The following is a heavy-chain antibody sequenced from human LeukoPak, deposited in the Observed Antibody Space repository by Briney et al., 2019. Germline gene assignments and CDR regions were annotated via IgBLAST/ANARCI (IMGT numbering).Heavy chain of an antibody. CDR2: IRYDGSNK. Sequence: RTGGSLRLSCAASGFTFSSYGMHWVRQAPGKGLEWVAFIRYDGSNKYYADSVKGRFTISRDNSKNTLYLQMNSLRAEDTAVYYCAKPLRSGSGSFLPGYWGQGTLVTVSS. J-gene: IGHJ4*02. CDR1: GFTFSSYG. D-gene: IGHD3-10*01. V-gene: IGHV3-30*02. CDR3: AKPLRSGSGSFLPGY.